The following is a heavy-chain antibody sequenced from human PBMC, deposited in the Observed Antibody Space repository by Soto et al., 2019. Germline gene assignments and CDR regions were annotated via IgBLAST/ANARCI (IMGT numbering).Heavy chain of an antibody. CDR2: IYYSGST. CDR3: ARSSPSTVTTFAY. D-gene: IGHD4-17*01. J-gene: IGHJ4*02. Sequence: QVQLQESGPGLVKPSQTLSLTCTVSGGSISSGGYYWSWIRQHPGKGLEWIGYIYYSGSTYYNPSPTRPVTISVAPSKHPFSPKLSSVTAAATAVYYCARSSPSTVTTFAYWGQGTLVTVSS. V-gene: IGHV4-31*01. CDR1: GGSISSGGYY.